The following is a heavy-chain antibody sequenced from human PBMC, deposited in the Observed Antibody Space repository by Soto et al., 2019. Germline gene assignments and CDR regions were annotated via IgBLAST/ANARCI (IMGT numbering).Heavy chain of an antibody. CDR3: ARTGGMDV. Sequence: QVQLQQWGAGLLKPSETLSLTCAVYGGSFSGYYWGWLRQPPGKGPEWIGEINHSVSTKYNPSLESRVTISGDTSKNQFSLKLNSVSAADTAVYYCARTGGMDVWSQGATVTVSS. V-gene: IGHV4-34*01. CDR1: GGSFSGYY. J-gene: IGHJ6*02. CDR2: INHSVST.